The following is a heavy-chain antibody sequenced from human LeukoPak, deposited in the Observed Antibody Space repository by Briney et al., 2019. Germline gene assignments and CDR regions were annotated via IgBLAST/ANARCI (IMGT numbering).Heavy chain of an antibody. CDR2: ISSDGRTT. CDR1: GFTFSSYW. Sequence: GGSLRLSCAASGFTFSSYWMHWVRQGPGKGLVWVSRISSDGRTTSYADSVKGRFTISRDNAKNTLYLQMNSLRVEDTAVYYCARAYYGSGTSHFDSWGQGTLVTVSS. J-gene: IGHJ4*02. V-gene: IGHV3-74*01. D-gene: IGHD3-10*01. CDR3: ARAYYGSGTSHFDS.